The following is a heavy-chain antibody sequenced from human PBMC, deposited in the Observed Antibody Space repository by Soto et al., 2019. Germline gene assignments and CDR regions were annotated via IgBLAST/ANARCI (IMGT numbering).Heavy chain of an antibody. CDR2: IWYDGSNK. Sequence: QVQLVESGGGVVQPGRSLRLSCAASGFTFSSYGMHWVRQAPGKGLEWVAVIWYDGSNKYYADSVKGRFTISRDNSKNTLYLQMNSLRAEDTAVYYCARAEYGDPDYWGQETLVTVSS. J-gene: IGHJ4*02. D-gene: IGHD4-17*01. CDR3: ARAEYGDPDY. V-gene: IGHV3-33*01. CDR1: GFTFSSYG.